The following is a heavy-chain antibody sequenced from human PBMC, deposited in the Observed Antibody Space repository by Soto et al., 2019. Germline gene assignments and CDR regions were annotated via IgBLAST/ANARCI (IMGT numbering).Heavy chain of an antibody. CDR3: ARGDPGTPTTGAYYYGADR. CDR1: VGSFVGPG. CDR2: INPSGST. J-gene: IGHJ6*02. V-gene: IGHV4-34*01. D-gene: IGHD2-8*02. Sequence: VMLCISWGVDVGSFVGPGGSWPLPLPWQGLEWVGEINPSGSTNYNPSLKSRVTISVDTSKNQFSLKLSSVTAADTAVYYCARGDPGTPTTGAYYYGADRWGQRNKFPFSS.